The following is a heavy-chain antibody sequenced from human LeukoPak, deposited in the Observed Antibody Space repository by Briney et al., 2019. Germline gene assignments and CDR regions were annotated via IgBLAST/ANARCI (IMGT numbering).Heavy chain of an antibody. J-gene: IGHJ4*02. D-gene: IGHD1-14*01. Sequence: PGGSLRLSCAASGLTFSDYCRHWVRQAPGKGLEWVARIYSGGSTTTYPDSMKGRFTISRDNAKNTLYLQMDSLRAEDTGVYYCARSNQADDYWGQGTLVTVSS. CDR2: IYSGGSTT. V-gene: IGHV3-74*01. CDR1: GLTFSDYC. CDR3: ARSNQADDY.